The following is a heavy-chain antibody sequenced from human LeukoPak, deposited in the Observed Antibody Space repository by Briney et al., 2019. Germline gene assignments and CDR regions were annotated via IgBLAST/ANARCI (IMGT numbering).Heavy chain of an antibody. V-gene: IGHV3-23*01. CDR1: GFTFSSYA. CDR2: TSRSGGST. CDR3: ARHSKGIIVVPAAPNYYYYYIDV. Sequence: GGSLRLSCAASGFTFSSYAMSWVRQAPGKGLEWVSATSRSGGSTYYADSVKGRFTISRDNSKNTLYLQMNSLRAEDTAVYYCARHSKGIIVVPAAPNYYYYYIDVWGKGTTVTVSS. D-gene: IGHD2-2*01. J-gene: IGHJ6*03.